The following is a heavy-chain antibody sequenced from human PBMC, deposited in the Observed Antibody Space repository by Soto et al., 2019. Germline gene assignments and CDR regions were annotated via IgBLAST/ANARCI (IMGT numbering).Heavy chain of an antibody. Sequence: GASVKVSCKASGYTFTSYGISWVRQAPGQGLEWKGWISAYNGNTNYAQNLQGRVTMTTDTSTSTAYMELRSLRSDDTAVYYCARDARPSIAAAGTPDGFDIWGQGTMVTVSS. CDR2: ISAYNGNT. V-gene: IGHV1-18*01. J-gene: IGHJ3*02. CDR3: ARDARPSIAAAGTPDGFDI. CDR1: GYTFTSYG. D-gene: IGHD6-13*01.